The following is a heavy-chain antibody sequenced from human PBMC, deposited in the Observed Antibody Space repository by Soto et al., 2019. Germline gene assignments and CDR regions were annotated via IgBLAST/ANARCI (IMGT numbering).Heavy chain of an antibody. Sequence: SETLSLTCTVSGGSISSGGYYWSWIRQHPGKGLEWIGYIYYSGSTYYNPSLKSRVTISVDTSKNQFSLKLSSVTAADTAVYYCARGLAGGYALDYWGQGTPVTVSS. D-gene: IGHD5-12*01. CDR2: IYYSGST. V-gene: IGHV4-31*03. CDR1: GGSISSGGYY. CDR3: ARGLAGGYALDY. J-gene: IGHJ4*02.